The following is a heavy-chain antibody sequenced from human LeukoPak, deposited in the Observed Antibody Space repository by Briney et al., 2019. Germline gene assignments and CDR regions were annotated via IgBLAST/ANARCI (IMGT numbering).Heavy chain of an antibody. CDR3: AKESGKFDY. CDR1: GLPIADFA. J-gene: IGHJ4*02. CDR2: ISGDGVST. Sequence: GGSLRLSCVASGLPIADFAMHWVRQAPGKGLEWVSLISGDGVSTFYADSVKGRFSISRDNSKNSLYLELSSLRTEDAAMYYCAKESGKFDYWGQGTLVAVSS. V-gene: IGHV3-43*02.